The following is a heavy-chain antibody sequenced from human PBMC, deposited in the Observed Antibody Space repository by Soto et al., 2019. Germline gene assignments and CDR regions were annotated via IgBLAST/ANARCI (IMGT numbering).Heavy chain of an antibody. CDR1: GITVSSYY. D-gene: IGHD4-17*01. CDR2: IYDEGST. CDR3: ARTPTTVTSVVAGTNHHSFAFDI. J-gene: IGHJ3*02. V-gene: IGHV3-66*01. Sequence: EVQLVESGGGSVQRGGSLRLSCAASGITVSSYYMSWVRQAPGKRLEWVSVIYDEGSTHYAASVKGRFSISRDISKNTLFLQIDSLRTEDTAVYYCARTPTTVTSVVAGTNHHSFAFDIWGQGTKVTVSS.